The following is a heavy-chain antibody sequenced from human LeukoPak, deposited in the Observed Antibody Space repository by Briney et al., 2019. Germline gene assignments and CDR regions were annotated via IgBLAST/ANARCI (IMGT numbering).Heavy chain of an antibody. J-gene: IGHJ4*02. CDR3: ARGEYYDSSGQYYFDY. CDR1: GGSISSGGYY. Sequence: SETLSLTCTVSGGSISSGGYYWSWIRQHPGKGLEWIGYIYYSGSTYHNPSLESRVTISVDTSKNQFSLKLSSVTAADTAVYYCARGEYYDSSGQYYFDYWGQGTLVTVSS. D-gene: IGHD3-22*01. CDR2: IYYSGST. V-gene: IGHV4-31*03.